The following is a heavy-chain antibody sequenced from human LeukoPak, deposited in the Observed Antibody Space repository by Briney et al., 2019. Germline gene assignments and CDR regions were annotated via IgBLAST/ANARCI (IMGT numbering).Heavy chain of an antibody. D-gene: IGHD6-13*01. CDR1: GYTFTSYD. Sequence: ASVKVSCKASGYTFTSYDINWVRQATGQGLGWMGIINPSGGSTSYAQKFQGRVTMTRDMSTSTVYMELSSLRSEDTAVYYCARVDAIPGIAAAGPANWFDPWGQGTLVTVSS. V-gene: IGHV1-46*01. J-gene: IGHJ5*02. CDR3: ARVDAIPGIAAAGPANWFDP. CDR2: INPSGGST.